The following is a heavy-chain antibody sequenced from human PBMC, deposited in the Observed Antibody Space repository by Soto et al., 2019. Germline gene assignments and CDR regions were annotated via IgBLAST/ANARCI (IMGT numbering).Heavy chain of an antibody. J-gene: IGHJ5*02. CDR1: GYTFTDYV. D-gene: IGHD4-4*01. CDR3: AREKLRTTVTSYSWFDP. Sequence: QVQLVQSGAEVKKPGASVKVSCKASGYTFTDYVIHWVRQAPGQGLEWMGWINAGNGNTKYSQKFQGRVTIIRDTSASTAYMELSSLRSEDTAVYYCAREKLRTTVTSYSWFDPWGQGTLVTVSS. CDR2: INAGNGNT. V-gene: IGHV1-3*01.